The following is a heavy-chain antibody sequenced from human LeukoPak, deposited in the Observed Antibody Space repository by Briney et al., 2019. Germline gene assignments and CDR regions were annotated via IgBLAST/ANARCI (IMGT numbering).Heavy chain of an antibody. CDR1: GYTFTSYG. D-gene: IGHD6-6*01. V-gene: IGHV1-18*01. Sequence: GASVKVSCKASGYTFTSYGISWVRQAPGQGLEWMGWISAYNGNTNYAQKLQGRVTMTTDTSTSTAYMELRSLRSEDTAVYYCARRFREYSSSYDAFDIWGQGTMVTVSS. CDR3: ARRFREYSSSYDAFDI. CDR2: ISAYNGNT. J-gene: IGHJ3*02.